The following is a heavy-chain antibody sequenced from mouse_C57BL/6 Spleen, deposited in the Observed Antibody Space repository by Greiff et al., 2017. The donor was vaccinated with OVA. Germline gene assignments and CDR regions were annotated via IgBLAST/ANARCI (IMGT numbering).Heavy chain of an antibody. Sequence: QVQLQQSGAELVKPGASVKISCKASGYAFSSYWMNWVKQRPGKGLEWIGQIYPGDGDTNYNGKFKGKATLTADKSSSTAYMQLSSLTSEDSAVYFCARYYYGHYYFDYWGQGTTLTVSS. CDR1: GYAFSSYW. V-gene: IGHV1-80*01. CDR3: ARYYYGHYYFDY. CDR2: IYPGDGDT. J-gene: IGHJ2*01. D-gene: IGHD1-1*01.